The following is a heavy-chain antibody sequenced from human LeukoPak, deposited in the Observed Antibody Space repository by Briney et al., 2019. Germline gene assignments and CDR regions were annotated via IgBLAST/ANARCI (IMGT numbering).Heavy chain of an antibody. J-gene: IGHJ6*02. V-gene: IGHV4-4*07. Sequence: SGTLSLTCTVSGGSNSSYYWSWIRQPAWKGLEWIGRIYTRGSTNYNPSLKSRVTMSVDTSKNQFSLKLSSVTAADTAVYYCAREIYDYGDYDRSVYYYGMDVWGQGTTVTVSS. CDR3: AREIYDYGDYDRSVYYYGMDV. D-gene: IGHD4-17*01. CDR1: GGSNSSYY. CDR2: IYTRGST.